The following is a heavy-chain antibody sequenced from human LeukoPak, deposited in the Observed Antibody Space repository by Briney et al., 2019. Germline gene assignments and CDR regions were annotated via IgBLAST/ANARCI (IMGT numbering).Heavy chain of an antibody. CDR1: GFTFRNYG. CDR2: IRTDGGEK. V-gene: IGHV3-30*02. D-gene: IGHD6-13*01. Sequence: PGGSLRLSCAASGFTFRNYGMHWVRQAPGKGLEWVASIRTDGGEKYHADSVQGRFSISRDNSKNTLYLQMDSLRAEDTALYYCARTAHSTSWANFDHWGQGTLVTVSS. CDR3: ARTAHSTSWANFDH. J-gene: IGHJ4*02.